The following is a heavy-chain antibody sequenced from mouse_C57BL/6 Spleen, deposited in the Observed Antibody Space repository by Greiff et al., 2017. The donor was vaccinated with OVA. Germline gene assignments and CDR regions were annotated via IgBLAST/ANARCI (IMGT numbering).Heavy chain of an antibody. V-gene: IGHV5-16*01. CDR2: INYDGSST. CDR3: ARDLTTVVAPYAMDY. J-gene: IGHJ4*01. D-gene: IGHD1-1*01. Sequence: EVKLMESEGGLVQPGSSMKLSCTASGFTFSDYYMAWVRQVPEKGLEWVANINYDGSSTYYLDSLKSRFIISRDNAKNILYLQMSSLKSEDTATYYCARDLTTVVAPYAMDYWGQGTSVTVSS. CDR1: GFTFSDYY.